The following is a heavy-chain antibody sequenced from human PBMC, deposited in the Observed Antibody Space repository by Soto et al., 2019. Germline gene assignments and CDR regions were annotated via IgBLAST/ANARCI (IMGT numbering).Heavy chain of an antibody. V-gene: IGHV1-69*02. D-gene: IGHD3-10*01. CDR1: GGTFSSYT. J-gene: IGHJ4*02. Sequence: VQLVQSGAEVKKPGSSVKVSCKASGGTFSSYTISWVRQAPGQGLEWMGRIIPILGIANYAQKFQGRVTITADKSTSTAYMELSSLRSEDTAVYYCARGAFVVRGPYYFDYWGQGTLVTVSS. CDR2: IIPILGIA. CDR3: ARGAFVVRGPYYFDY.